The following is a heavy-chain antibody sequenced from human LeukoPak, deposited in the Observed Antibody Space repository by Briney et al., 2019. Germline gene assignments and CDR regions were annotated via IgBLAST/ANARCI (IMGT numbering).Heavy chain of an antibody. V-gene: IGHV4-59*01. D-gene: IGHD6-19*01. CDR1: GGSISSYY. J-gene: IGHJ6*04. CDR3: ARDGSGSSGWYLDV. CDR2: IYYSGST. Sequence: PSETLSLTCTVSGGSISSYYWSWIRQPAGKGLEWIGYIYYSGSTSYNASLKSRVTMSLDTSKNQFSLKLSSVTAADTAVYYCARDGSGSSGWYLDVWGKGTTVTVSS.